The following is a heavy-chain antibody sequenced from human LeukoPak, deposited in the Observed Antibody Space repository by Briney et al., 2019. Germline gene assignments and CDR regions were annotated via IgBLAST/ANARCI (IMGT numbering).Heavy chain of an antibody. Sequence: ASVKVSCKASGYTFTSYGITWVRQAPGQGLEWMGWISAYNGHTNYAQNLQGRVTMTTDTSTSTAYMELRSLTSDDTAVYYCARDGSGPGFDYWGQGTLVTVSS. V-gene: IGHV1-18*01. D-gene: IGHD3-10*01. CDR3: ARDGSGPGFDY. CDR1: GYTFTSYG. J-gene: IGHJ4*02. CDR2: ISAYNGHT.